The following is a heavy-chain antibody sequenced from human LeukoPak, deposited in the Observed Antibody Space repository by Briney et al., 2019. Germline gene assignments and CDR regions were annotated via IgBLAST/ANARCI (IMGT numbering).Heavy chain of an antibody. Sequence: PGGSLRLSCTASGFTFSNYGMHWVRQAPGKGLEWVAVMSYDGSRQNYADFVKGRFTISRDNSKNTLYLQMNSLRAEDTAVYYCAKDPRIFYTGYELGPFDYWGQGTLVTVSS. D-gene: IGHD5-12*01. V-gene: IGHV3-30*18. CDR3: AKDPRIFYTGYELGPFDY. J-gene: IGHJ4*02. CDR1: GFTFSNYG. CDR2: MSYDGSRQ.